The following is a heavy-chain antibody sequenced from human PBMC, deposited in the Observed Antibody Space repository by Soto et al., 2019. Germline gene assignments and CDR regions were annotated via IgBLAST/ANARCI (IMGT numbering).Heavy chain of an antibody. CDR1: GFPFSSYA. CDR3: AKGGNWNDFFDY. V-gene: IGHV3-23*01. J-gene: IGHJ4*02. Sequence: EVQLLESGGGLVQPGGSLRLSCAAAGFPFSSYAMSWVRQAPGKGLEWVSGISGSGGSTYYADSVKGRFTISRENSKNTLDLQMNSLRAEDTAVYYCAKGGNWNDFFDYWGQGTLVTVSS. CDR2: ISGSGGST. D-gene: IGHD1-1*01.